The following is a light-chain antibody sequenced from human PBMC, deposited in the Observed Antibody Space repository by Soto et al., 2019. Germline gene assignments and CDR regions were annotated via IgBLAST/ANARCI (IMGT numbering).Light chain of an antibody. CDR3: QQSYTTLGALT. CDR1: QSISTN. Sequence: DIQMTQSPSSLSASVGDRVTITCRASQSISTNLNWYQQKPMKAPKLPIYAASSLQSGVPSRFSGSGSGTDFTLTISSLQPEDLATYYCQQSYTTLGALTFGGGTKVEI. J-gene: IGKJ4*01. V-gene: IGKV1-39*01. CDR2: AAS.